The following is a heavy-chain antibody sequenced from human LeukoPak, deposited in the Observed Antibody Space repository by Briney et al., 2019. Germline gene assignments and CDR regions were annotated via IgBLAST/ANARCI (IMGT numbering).Heavy chain of an antibody. CDR1: GFTFSSYS. Sequence: GGSLRLSCAASGFTFSSYSINWVRQAPGKGLEWVSSISSSSSYIYYADSVKGRFTISRDNAKNSLYLQMNSLRAEDTAVYYCARDTPRYCSGGSCYSEPTWGQGTLVTVSS. CDR2: ISSSSSYI. CDR3: ARDTPRYCSGGSCYSEPT. D-gene: IGHD2-15*01. V-gene: IGHV3-21*01. J-gene: IGHJ5*02.